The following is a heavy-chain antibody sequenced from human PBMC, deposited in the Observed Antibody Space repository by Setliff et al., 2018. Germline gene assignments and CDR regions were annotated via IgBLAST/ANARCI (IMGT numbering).Heavy chain of an antibody. CDR1: GYTFTSYG. Sequence: SVKVSCKASGYTFTSYGISWVRQAPGQGLEWMGGIIPIFGTANYAQKFQGRVTITTDESTSTAYMELSSLRSEDTAVYYCASGTPHKWLVHDYYYYGMDVWGQGTTVTVSS. D-gene: IGHD6-19*01. J-gene: IGHJ6*02. CDR2: IIPIFGTA. V-gene: IGHV1-69*05. CDR3: ASGTPHKWLVHDYYYYGMDV.